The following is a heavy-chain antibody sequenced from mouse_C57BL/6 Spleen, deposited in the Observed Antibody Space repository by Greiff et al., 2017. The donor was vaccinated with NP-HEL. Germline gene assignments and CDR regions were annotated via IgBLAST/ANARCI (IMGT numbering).Heavy chain of an antibody. CDR1: GYTFTSYW. Sequence: QVQLQQPGAELVKPGASVKLSCKASGYTFTSYWMHWVKQRPGQGLEWIGMIHPNSGSTNYNEKFKSKATLTVDKSSSTAYMQLSSLTSEDSAVYYCARSAMVTPSYFDVWGTGTTVTVSS. CDR2: IHPNSGST. V-gene: IGHV1-64*01. J-gene: IGHJ1*03. CDR3: ARSAMVTPSYFDV. D-gene: IGHD2-2*01.